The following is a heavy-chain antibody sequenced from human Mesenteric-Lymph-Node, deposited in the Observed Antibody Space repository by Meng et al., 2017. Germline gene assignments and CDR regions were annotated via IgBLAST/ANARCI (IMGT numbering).Heavy chain of an antibody. CDR3: AREPVYYYDSSGHRGGFDY. V-gene: IGHV1-46*01. CDR2: INPSGGST. CDR1: GYTFTSYY. J-gene: IGHJ4*02. D-gene: IGHD3-22*01. Sequence: ASVKVSCKASGYTFTSYYMHWVRQAPGQGLEWMGIINPSGGSTSYAQKFQGRVTMTRDTSTSTVYMELSSLRSEDTAVYYCAREPVYYYDSSGHRGGFDYWGQGTLVTVSS.